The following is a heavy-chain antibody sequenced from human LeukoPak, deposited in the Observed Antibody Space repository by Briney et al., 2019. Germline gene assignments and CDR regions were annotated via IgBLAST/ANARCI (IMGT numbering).Heavy chain of an antibody. D-gene: IGHD3-10*01. Sequence: PGGPLILSCVASGFTFRGYPMSWVRKAPGKVLEGVAVFSHDCSHKYYSDSVKGLFTISRENAKNTLYLQMNSLRAEDTAVYYCARGWPRGDYLDYWGQGTLVTVSS. J-gene: IGHJ4*02. CDR2: FSHDCSHK. CDR3: ARGWPRGDYLDY. V-gene: IGHV3-30*04. CDR1: GFTFRGYP.